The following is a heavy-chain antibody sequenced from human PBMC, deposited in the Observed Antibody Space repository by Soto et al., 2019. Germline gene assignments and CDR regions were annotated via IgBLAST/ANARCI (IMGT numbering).Heavy chain of an antibody. CDR1: GFSLSTIGVR. Sequence: GSGPTLVNPTQTLTLTCTFSGFSLSTIGVRVTWIRQPPGKALEWLARIDWDDDKFYSTSLKTRLTISKDTSKNQVVLTMTNMDPVDTATYYCARHYYDGSGYYLFDYWGQGTLVTVSS. D-gene: IGHD3-22*01. V-gene: IGHV2-70*04. CDR2: IDWDDDK. J-gene: IGHJ4*02. CDR3: ARHYYDGSGYYLFDY.